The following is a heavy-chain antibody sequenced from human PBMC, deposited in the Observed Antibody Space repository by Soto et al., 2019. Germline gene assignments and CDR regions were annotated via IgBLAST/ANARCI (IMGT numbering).Heavy chain of an antibody. CDR1: GYSFTSYW. J-gene: IGHJ5*02. Sequence: GESLKISCKGSGYSFTSYWIGWVRQMPGKGLEWMGIIYPGDSDTRYSPSFQGQVTISADKSISTAYLQWSSLKASDTAMYYCARLGIVVVSDAVWYNWFDPWGQGTLVTVSS. CDR3: ARLGIVVVSDAVWYNWFDP. CDR2: IYPGDSDT. D-gene: IGHD2-2*03. V-gene: IGHV5-51*01.